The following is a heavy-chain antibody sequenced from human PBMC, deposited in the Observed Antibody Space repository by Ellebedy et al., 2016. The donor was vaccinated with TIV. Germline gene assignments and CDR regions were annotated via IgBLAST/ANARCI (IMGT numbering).Heavy chain of an antibody. V-gene: IGHV4-59*08. CDR1: GGSMSSYY. Sequence: SETLSLTCTVSGGSMSSYYWSWIRQPPGKGLEWIGYIYYSGSTNYNPSLKSRVTISVDTSKNQFSLKLSSVTAADTAVYYCARRDTVTTLFDYWGQGTLVTVSS. D-gene: IGHD4-17*01. CDR3: ARRDTVTTLFDY. J-gene: IGHJ4*02. CDR2: IYYSGST.